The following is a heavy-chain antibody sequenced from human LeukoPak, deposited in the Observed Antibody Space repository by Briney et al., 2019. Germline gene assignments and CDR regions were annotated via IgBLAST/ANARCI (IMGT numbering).Heavy chain of an antibody. V-gene: IGHV1-18*04. D-gene: IGHD1-14*01. CDR1: GYTFTGYY. CDR2: ISVYNGNT. CDR3: ARVGPWVNPDYYYYYMDV. Sequence: SVKVSCKASGYTFTGYYMHWVRQAPGQGLEWMGWISVYNGNTNYAQKLQGRVTMTTDTSTSTAYMELRSLRSDDTAVYYCARVGPWVNPDYYYYYMDVWGKGTTVTVSS. J-gene: IGHJ6*03.